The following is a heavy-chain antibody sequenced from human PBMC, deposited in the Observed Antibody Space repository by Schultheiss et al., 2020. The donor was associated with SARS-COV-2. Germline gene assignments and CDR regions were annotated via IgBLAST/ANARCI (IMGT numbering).Heavy chain of an antibody. D-gene: IGHD3-10*01. J-gene: IGHJ4*02. Sequence: GESLKISCAASGFTFSSYAMHWVRQAPGKGLEWVAVISYDGSNKYYADSVKGRFTISRDNSKNTLYLQMNSLRAEDTAVYYCARPMADYYGSGSYFDYWGQGTLVTVSS. CDR1: GFTFSSYA. CDR3: ARPMADYYGSGSYFDY. V-gene: IGHV3-30-3*01. CDR2: ISYDGSNK.